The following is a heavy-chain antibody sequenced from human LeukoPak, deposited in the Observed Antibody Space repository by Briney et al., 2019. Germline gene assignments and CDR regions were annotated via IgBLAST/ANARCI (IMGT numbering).Heavy chain of an antibody. CDR1: GYTFTSYG. CDR2: MNPNSNKT. Sequence: ASVKVSCKASGYTFTSYGFTWVRQAPGQGLEWMGWMNPNSNKTEYAQRFQGRVTITGNTSVSTAYMELSSLRSEDTAVYYCARVGALRGLNFYYYYMDVWGKGTTVIVSS. D-gene: IGHD3-10*01. V-gene: IGHV1-8*03. J-gene: IGHJ6*03. CDR3: ARVGALRGLNFYYYYMDV.